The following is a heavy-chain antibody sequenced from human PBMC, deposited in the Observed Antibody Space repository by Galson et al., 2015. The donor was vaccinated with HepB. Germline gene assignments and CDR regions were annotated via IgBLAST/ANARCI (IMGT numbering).Heavy chain of an antibody. V-gene: IGHV1-18*04. CDR2: ISAYNGNT. J-gene: IGHJ3*02. Sequence: SVKVSCKASGYTFTSYGISWVRQAPGQGLEWMGWISAYNGNTNYAQKLQGRVTMTTDTSTSTAYMELRSLRSDDTAVYYCARDTPYDYVWGSYRYTPAFDIRRQGTMVTLSS. CDR3: ARDTPYDYVWGSYRYTPAFDI. CDR1: GYTFTSYG. D-gene: IGHD3-16*02.